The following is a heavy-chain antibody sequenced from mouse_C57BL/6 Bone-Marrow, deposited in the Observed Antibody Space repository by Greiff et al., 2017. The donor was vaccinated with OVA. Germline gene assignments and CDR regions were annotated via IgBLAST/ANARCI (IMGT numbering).Heavy chain of an antibody. CDR2: ISYDGST. V-gene: IGHV3-6*01. CDR1: GYSITSGYY. J-gene: IGHJ3*01. Sequence: DVQLQESGPGLVKPSQSLSLTCSVTGYSITSGYYWNWIRQFPGNKLEWMGSISYDGSTNYNPSLKNRISITRDTSKNQFFLTLNSVTTEDTATYYCARDGDGPTRFAYWGQGTLVTVSA. D-gene: IGHD2-3*01. CDR3: ARDGDGPTRFAY.